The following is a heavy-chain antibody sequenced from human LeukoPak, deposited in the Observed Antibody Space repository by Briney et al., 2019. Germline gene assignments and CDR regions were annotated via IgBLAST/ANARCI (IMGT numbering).Heavy chain of an antibody. CDR3: ARHNGALNYYDSSGRLYYFDY. Sequence: SETLSLTCAVYGGSFSGYYWSWIRQPPGKGLEWIGEINHSGSTNYNPSLKSRVTISVDTSKNQFSLKLSSVTAADTAVYYCARHNGALNYYDSSGRLYYFDYWGQGTLVTVSS. V-gene: IGHV4-34*01. D-gene: IGHD3-22*01. CDR1: GGSFSGYY. J-gene: IGHJ4*02. CDR2: INHSGST.